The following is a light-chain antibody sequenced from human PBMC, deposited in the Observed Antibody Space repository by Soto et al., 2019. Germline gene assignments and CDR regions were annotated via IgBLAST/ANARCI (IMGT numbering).Light chain of an antibody. J-gene: IGLJ1*01. CDR3: RSYTSSSTLDV. CDR1: SSDVGGYKY. CDR2: EVS. V-gene: IGLV2-14*01. Sequence: QSALTQPASVSGSPGQSITISCTGTSSDVGGYKYVSWYQQHPGKAPKLMIYEVSNRPSGVSNRFSGSKSGNTASLTISGLQAEDEADYYCRSYTSSSTLDVFGTGTKVTVL.